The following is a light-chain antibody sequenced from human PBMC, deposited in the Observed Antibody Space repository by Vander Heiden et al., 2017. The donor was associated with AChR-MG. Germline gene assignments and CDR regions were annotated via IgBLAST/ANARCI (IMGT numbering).Light chain of an antibody. CDR3: QQYKSYPYS. CDR2: KTS. Sequence: DIQMTQSPSTLSASVGDRVTITCRASQSIINWLAWYQQKPGKAPKLLIYKTSNVETGVPSRFSGSGSGTEFTLTISSLQPDDSATYYCQQYKSYPYSFGQGTKLEIK. V-gene: IGKV1-5*03. J-gene: IGKJ2*03. CDR1: QSIINW.